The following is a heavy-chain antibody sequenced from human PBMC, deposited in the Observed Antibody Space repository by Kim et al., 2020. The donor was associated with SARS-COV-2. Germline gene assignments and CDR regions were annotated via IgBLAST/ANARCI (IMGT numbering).Heavy chain of an antibody. J-gene: IGHJ4*02. CDR3: ARGGRRGPKPPHFDY. D-gene: IGHD3-16*01. CDR2: IYYSGST. Sequence: SETLSLTCTVSGGSISSYYWSWIRQPPGKGLEWIGYIYYSGSTNYNPSLKSRVTISVDTSKNQFSLKLSSVTAADTAEYYFARGGRRGPKPPHFDYWGQG. V-gene: IGHV4-59*08. CDR1: GGSISSYY.